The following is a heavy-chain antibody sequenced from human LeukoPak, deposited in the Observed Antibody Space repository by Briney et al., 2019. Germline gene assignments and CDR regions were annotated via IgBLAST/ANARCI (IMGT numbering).Heavy chain of an antibody. Sequence: GGSLRLSCAASGFTLNSYTMNWVRQAPGRGLEWVSSISGSSTYIYYADSLKGRFTISRDNAKNSLYLQMNSLRAEDTAVYYCAKEAPHTAVLIALPEWNYIDSWGRGILVSVSS. CDR2: ISGSSTYI. D-gene: IGHD2-21*01. J-gene: IGHJ4*02. CDR3: AKEAPHTAVLIALPEWNYIDS. CDR1: GFTLNSYT. V-gene: IGHV3-21*04.